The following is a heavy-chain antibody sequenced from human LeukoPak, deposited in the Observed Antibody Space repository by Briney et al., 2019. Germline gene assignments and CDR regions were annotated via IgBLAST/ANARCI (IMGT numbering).Heavy chain of an antibody. J-gene: IGHJ6*03. D-gene: IGHD2-15*01. Sequence: GGSLRLSCAASGFIFSDYEMNWLRQAPGKGLEWVSYISSSGNTIYYADYVKGRFTISRDNAKNSLYLQMNSLRAEDTAVYYCAKRGGYCSGGSCYGGHYYYYYYMDVWGKGTTVTVSS. V-gene: IGHV3-48*03. CDR3: AKRGGYCSGGSCYGGHYYYYYYMDV. CDR2: ISSSGNTI. CDR1: GFIFSDYE.